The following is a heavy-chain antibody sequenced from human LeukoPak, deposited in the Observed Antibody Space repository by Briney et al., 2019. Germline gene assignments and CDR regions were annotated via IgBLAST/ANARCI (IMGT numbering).Heavy chain of an antibody. J-gene: IGHJ4*02. CDR2: FSGTVGST. CDR1: GFTFSSYA. V-gene: IGHV3-23*01. CDR3: AKGKNAYGSSSNDY. Sequence: GGSLRLSCAASGFTFSSYAMSWVRQAPGKGLEWVSSFSGTVGSTYYADSVKGRFTISTDSYKNTLYLQMNSLRAEDTAVYYCAKGKNAYGSSSNDYWGQGSLVTVSS. D-gene: IGHD6-13*01.